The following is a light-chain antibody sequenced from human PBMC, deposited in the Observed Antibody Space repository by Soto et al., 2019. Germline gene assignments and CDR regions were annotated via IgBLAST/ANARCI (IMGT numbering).Light chain of an antibody. CDR1: HRVSSY. J-gene: IGKJ4*01. V-gene: IGKV3-15*01. CDR3: QQYNNWPLT. CDR2: ATS. Sequence: VMTQSPANLSVSPGERATLYCTASHRVSSYLAWYQQKPGQATRLLIYATSTRDTGIPDRFSCSGSGTEVTLTISSLQSEDCAVYYCQQYNNWPLTFGGGTKVDIK.